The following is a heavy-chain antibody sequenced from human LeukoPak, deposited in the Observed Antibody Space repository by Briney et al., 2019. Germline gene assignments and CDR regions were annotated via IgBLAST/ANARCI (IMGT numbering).Heavy chain of an antibody. CDR1: GFTFSNFW. CDR3: ARGGDFSGGH. D-gene: IGHD2/OR15-2a*01. Sequence: GGSLRLSCAVSGFTFSNFWMSWVRQAPGRGLEWVANIHPEGNEKYHVESVKGRFTISRDNTKNLLFLQMNGLRVEDTAVYYCARGGDFSGGHWGQGTLVTGSS. V-gene: IGHV3-7*04. J-gene: IGHJ4*02. CDR2: IHPEGNEK.